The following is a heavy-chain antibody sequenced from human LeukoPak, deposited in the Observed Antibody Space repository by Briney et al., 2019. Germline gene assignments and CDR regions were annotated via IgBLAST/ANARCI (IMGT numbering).Heavy chain of an antibody. D-gene: IGHD3-22*01. CDR3: AREGGRYDSNGGY. CDR1: GYSISSGYY. CDR2: IYHSGST. V-gene: IGHV4-38-2*02. J-gene: IGHJ4*02. Sequence: PSETLSLTCTVSGYSISSGYYWGWIRQPPGKGLEWIGSIYHSGSTYYNPSLKSRVTISVDTSKNQFSLKLSSVTAADTAVYYCAREGGRYDSNGGYWGQGTLVTVSS.